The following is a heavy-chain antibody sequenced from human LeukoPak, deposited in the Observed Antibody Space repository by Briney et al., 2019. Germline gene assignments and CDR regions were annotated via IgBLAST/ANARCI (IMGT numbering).Heavy chain of an antibody. D-gene: IGHD6-19*01. Sequence: PSETLSLTCAVYGGSFSGYYWSWIRQPPGKGLEWIGEINHSGSTNYNPSLKSRVTISVDTSKNQFSLKLCSVTAADTAVYYCARGQQWLAFFDYWGQGTLVTVSS. CDR2: INHSGST. CDR3: ARGQQWLAFFDY. V-gene: IGHV4-34*01. CDR1: GGSFSGYY. J-gene: IGHJ4*02.